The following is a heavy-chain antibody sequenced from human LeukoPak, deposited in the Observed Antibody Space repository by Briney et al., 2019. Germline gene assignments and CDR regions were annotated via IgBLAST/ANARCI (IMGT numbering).Heavy chain of an antibody. Sequence: ASVKVSCKASGYTFTGYYMHWVRQAPGQGLEWMGWINPNSGGTNYAQKFQGRVTMTRDTSISTAYMELSRLRSDDTAVYYCARRQTAARVGSLDYWGQGTLVTVSS. CDR3: ARRQTAARVGSLDY. D-gene: IGHD6-6*01. CDR2: INPNSGGT. CDR1: GYTFTGYY. J-gene: IGHJ4*02. V-gene: IGHV1-2*02.